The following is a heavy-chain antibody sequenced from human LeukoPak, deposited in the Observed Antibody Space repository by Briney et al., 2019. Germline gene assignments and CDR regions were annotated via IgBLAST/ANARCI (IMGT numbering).Heavy chain of an antibody. J-gene: IGHJ4*02. CDR3: TSQGGFDC. CDR2: MRSRDSNT. CDR1: GFTFSAYS. D-gene: IGHD3-16*01. Sequence: SGGSLRLSCATSGFTFSAYSMNWVRQAPGKGLEWVSSMRSRDSNTYYADSVKGRFTISRDIAKNSLYLQMQSLRAEDTAVYYCTSQGGFDCWGQGTLVTVSS. V-gene: IGHV3-21*01.